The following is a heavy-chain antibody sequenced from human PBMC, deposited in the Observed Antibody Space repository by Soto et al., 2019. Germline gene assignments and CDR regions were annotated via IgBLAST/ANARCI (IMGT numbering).Heavy chain of an antibody. Sequence: SVKVSCKASGGGNLRDYRTTWVRRAPGQELEWMGGIIPKLGSANYAQNFQGRVTVTADESTNTVYMELRSLRSDDTAVYYCARGGHGYNFGAVYWGQGTPVTVSS. CDR2: IIPKLGSA. V-gene: IGHV1-69*13. J-gene: IGHJ4*02. D-gene: IGHD5-12*01. CDR1: GGGNLRDYR. CDR3: ARGGHGYNFGAVY.